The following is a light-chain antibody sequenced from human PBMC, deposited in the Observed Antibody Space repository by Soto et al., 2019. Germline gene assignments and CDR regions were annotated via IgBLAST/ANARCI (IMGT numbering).Light chain of an antibody. Sequence: VLTQSPATLSLSPGDRATLACRASQSVSTYLAWYRQVPGQPPRLLIYDTTNRAAGIPPRFSGSRSGTDFTLTISSVEPEDVALYYCHQRNTFGQGTRLEIK. V-gene: IGKV3-11*01. J-gene: IGKJ5*01. CDR1: QSVSTY. CDR2: DTT. CDR3: HQRNT.